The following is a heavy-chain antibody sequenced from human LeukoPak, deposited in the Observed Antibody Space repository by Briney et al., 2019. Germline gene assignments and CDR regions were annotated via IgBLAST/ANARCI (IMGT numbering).Heavy chain of an antibody. V-gene: IGHV5-51*01. Sequence: GESLKISCKGSGYSFTSYWIGWVRQMPGKGLEWMGIIYPGDSDTRYSPSFQGQVTISADKSISTAYLQWSSLKASDTAVYYCARLSESYDILTGYYTPVAFDIWGQGTMVTASS. CDR1: GYSFTSYW. D-gene: IGHD3-9*01. CDR3: ARLSESYDILTGYYTPVAFDI. J-gene: IGHJ3*02. CDR2: IYPGDSDT.